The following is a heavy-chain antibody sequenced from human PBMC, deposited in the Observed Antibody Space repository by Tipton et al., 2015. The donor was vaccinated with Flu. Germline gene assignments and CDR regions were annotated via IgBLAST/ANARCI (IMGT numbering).Heavy chain of an antibody. Sequence: SLRLSCAASGFTFSSYAMHWVRQAPGKGLEWVAIISYDGSNTYYADSVKGRFTISRDNSKNTLYLQLNSLRAEDTAAYYCARETYTDSSGSDSFFDYWGQGTLVTVSS. CDR3: ARETYTDSSGSDSFFDY. V-gene: IGHV3-30-3*01. J-gene: IGHJ4*02. D-gene: IGHD3-22*01. CDR1: GFTFSSYA. CDR2: ISYDGSNT.